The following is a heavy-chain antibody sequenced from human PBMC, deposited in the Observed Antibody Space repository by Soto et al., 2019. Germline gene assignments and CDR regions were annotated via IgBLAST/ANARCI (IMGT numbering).Heavy chain of an antibody. J-gene: IGHJ4*02. D-gene: IGHD2-21*02. CDR1: GGSISSDDYY. CDR2: IHYSGST. Sequence: QVQLQESGPGLVRPSQTLSLTCTVSGGSISSDDYYWSWIRQHPGKGLEWIGYIHYSGSTYYNPSLKSRVSTSLDTSKNQFSLELSSVTAADTAVYYCARESLAYCGGGCYSSPSDYWGQGALVTVSS. V-gene: IGHV4-31*03. CDR3: ARESLAYCGGGCYSSPSDY.